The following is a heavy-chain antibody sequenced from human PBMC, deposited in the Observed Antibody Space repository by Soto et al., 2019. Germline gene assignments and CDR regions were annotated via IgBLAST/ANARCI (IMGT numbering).Heavy chain of an antibody. D-gene: IGHD6-13*01. J-gene: IGHJ4*02. V-gene: IGHV3-7*02. Sequence: GGSLRLSCAASGCIFSSYWMSWVRQAPGKGLEWVANIKQDGSNKYYVDSVKGRFTISRDNAKNTLYLQMNSLRAEDTAVYYCAKAPVSSWYEMDYWGQGT. CDR2: IKQDGSNK. CDR3: AKAPVSSWYEMDY. CDR1: GCIFSSYW.